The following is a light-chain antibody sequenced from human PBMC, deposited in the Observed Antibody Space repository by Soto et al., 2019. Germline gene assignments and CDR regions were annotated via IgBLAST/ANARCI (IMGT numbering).Light chain of an antibody. CDR1: QSVDNY. Sequence: EIVLTQSPATLSLSPGERATLSCRAIQSVDNYLDCYQQKPGQAPRLLIYESSNRATGIPARFSGSGSGRDFILTISSLEPEDFAVYYGQQRSNWPRTWTFGQGTKVDIK. CDR3: QQRSNWPRTWT. CDR2: ESS. J-gene: IGKJ1*01. V-gene: IGKV3-11*02.